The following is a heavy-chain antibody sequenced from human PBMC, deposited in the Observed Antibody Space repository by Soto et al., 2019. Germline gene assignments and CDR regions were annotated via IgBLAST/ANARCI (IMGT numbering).Heavy chain of an antibody. CDR3: AKGEDYGAGSTIAY. Sequence: EVQLVESGGGLVQPGRSLRLSCAASGFTFDDYAMHWVRQAPGKGLEWVSGISWNSGSIGYADSVKGRFTISRDNAKNSLYLQMNSLRGEETALYYCAKGEDYGAGSTIAYWGQGTLVTVSS. J-gene: IGHJ4*02. V-gene: IGHV3-9*01. CDR2: ISWNSGSI. D-gene: IGHD3-10*01. CDR1: GFTFDDYA.